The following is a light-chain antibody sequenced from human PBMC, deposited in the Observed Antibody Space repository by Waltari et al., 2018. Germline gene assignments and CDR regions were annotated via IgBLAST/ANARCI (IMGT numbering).Light chain of an antibody. CDR2: DNN. CDR1: SSNIRAGYD. Sequence: QSVLTQPPSVSGAPGPRVTLSCTGTSSNIRAGYDVHWYQQLPGTAPKLLIYDNNNRPSGVPDRFSGSKSGTSASLAITGLQAEDEADYHCQSYDSSLRGPVVFGGGTKLTVL. J-gene: IGLJ2*01. V-gene: IGLV1-40*01. CDR3: QSYDSSLRGPVV.